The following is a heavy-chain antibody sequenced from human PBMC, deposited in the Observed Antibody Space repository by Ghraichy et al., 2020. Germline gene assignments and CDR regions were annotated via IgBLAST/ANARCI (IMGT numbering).Heavy chain of an antibody. CDR2: ISSSSSYI. D-gene: IGHD3-22*01. CDR1: GFTFSSYS. V-gene: IGHV3-21*01. CDR3: ARDVGSAYYYDSGGAFDI. Sequence: GESLNISCAASGFTFSSYSMNWVRQAPGKGLEWVSSISSSSSYIYYADSVKGRFTISRDNAKNSLYLQMNSLRAEDTAVYYCARDVGSAYYYDSGGAFDIWGQGTMVTVSS. J-gene: IGHJ3*02.